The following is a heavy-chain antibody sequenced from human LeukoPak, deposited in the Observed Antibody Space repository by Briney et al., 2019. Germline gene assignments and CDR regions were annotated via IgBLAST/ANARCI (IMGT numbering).Heavy chain of an antibody. CDR2: ISSSSSYI. CDR3: ARPAPRDHYYYYYMDV. D-gene: IGHD2-2*01. V-gene: IGHV3-21*01. Sequence: PGGSLRLSCAASGFTFSSYSMNWVRQAPGKGLGWVSSISSSSSYIYYADSVKGRFTISRDNAKNSLYLQMNSLRAEDTAVYYCARPAPRDHYYYYYMDVWGKGTTVTVSS. CDR1: GFTFSSYS. J-gene: IGHJ6*03.